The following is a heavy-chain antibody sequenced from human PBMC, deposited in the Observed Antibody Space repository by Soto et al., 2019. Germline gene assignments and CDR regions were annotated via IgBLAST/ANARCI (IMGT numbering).Heavy chain of an antibody. V-gene: IGHV1-69*01. CDR1: GGTFSSYA. CDR3: AREASITIFGVVTNYGMDV. D-gene: IGHD3-3*01. J-gene: IGHJ6*02. Sequence: QVQLVQSGAEVKKPGSSVKVSCKASGGTFSSYAISWVRQAPGQGLEWMGGIIPIFGTANYAQKFQGRVTITADESTSTDYMELSSMRSEDTAVYYCAREASITIFGVVTNYGMDVWGQGTTVTVSS. CDR2: IIPIFGTA.